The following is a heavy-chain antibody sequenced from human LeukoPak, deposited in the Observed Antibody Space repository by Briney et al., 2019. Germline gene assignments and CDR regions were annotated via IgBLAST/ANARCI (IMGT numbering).Heavy chain of an antibody. CDR2: INPNSGGT. V-gene: IGHV1-2*02. Sequence: ASVKVSCKDSGYTFTGYYMHWVRQAPGQGLEWMGWINPNSGGTNYAQKFQGRVTMTRDTSISTAYMELSRLRSDDTAVYYCARPMATTRIGDFDYWGQGTLVTVSS. CDR1: GYTFTGYY. D-gene: IGHD5-24*01. CDR3: ARPMATTRIGDFDY. J-gene: IGHJ4*02.